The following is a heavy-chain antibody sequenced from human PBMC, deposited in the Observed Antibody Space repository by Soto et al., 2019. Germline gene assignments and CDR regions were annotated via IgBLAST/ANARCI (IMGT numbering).Heavy chain of an antibody. CDR3: AREIIAVIGTIRWFDP. D-gene: IGHD6-13*01. Sequence: PRLSCAASGFTFTSHWMHWVRQAPGKGPVWVSRINGDGSSISYADSVKGRFTISRDNAKNTLYLQMNSLRAEDTAVYYCAREIIAVIGTIRWFDPWGQGTLVTASS. V-gene: IGHV3-74*01. J-gene: IGHJ5*02. CDR1: GFTFTSHW. CDR2: INGDGSSI.